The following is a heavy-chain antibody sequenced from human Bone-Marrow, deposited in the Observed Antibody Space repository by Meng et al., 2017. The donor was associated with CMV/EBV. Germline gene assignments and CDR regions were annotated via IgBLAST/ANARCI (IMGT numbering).Heavy chain of an antibody. D-gene: IGHD3-10*01. J-gene: IGHJ4*02. CDR3: ARGGEENPLDF. V-gene: IGHV1-18*01. CDR1: GYTFTSYG. CDR2: ISAYNGNT. Sequence: ASVKVSCKASGYTFTSYGISWVRQAPGQGLEWMGWISAYNGNTNYAQKLQGRVTMTTDTSTSTAYMELTSLTPDDAAVYFCARGGEENPLDFWGQGTLVAVSS.